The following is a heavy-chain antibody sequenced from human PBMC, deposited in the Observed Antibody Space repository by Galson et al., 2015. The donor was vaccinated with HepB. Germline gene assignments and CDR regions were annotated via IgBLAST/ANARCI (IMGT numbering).Heavy chain of an antibody. V-gene: IGHV1-18*04. CDR1: GYTFTNYG. CDR2: ISPYNGNT. Sequence: SVKVSCKASGYTFTNYGISWVRQAPGQGLEWMGWISPYNGNTNYAQKLQGRVTMTTDTSTSTAYMELRSLRSDDTAVYYCARELVVVVVAANYAMDVWGQGTTVTVSS. D-gene: IGHD2-15*01. J-gene: IGHJ6*02. CDR3: ARELVVVVVAANYAMDV.